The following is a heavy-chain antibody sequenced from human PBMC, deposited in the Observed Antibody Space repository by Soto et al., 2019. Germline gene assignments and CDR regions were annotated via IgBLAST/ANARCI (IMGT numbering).Heavy chain of an antibody. CDR1: GGSVSSGSYY. CDR3: ARAGLGDGSDY. Sequence: QVQLQESGPGLVKPSETLSLTCSVSGGSVSSGSYYWSWIRQPPGKGLEWIGYIYYSGSTKYNPSLQSRVTIAVDTSKNQCSLELSSVTAADTAVYSCARAGLGDGSDYWGQGTLVTVSS. J-gene: IGHJ4*02. V-gene: IGHV4-61*01. CDR2: IYYSGST. D-gene: IGHD1-26*01.